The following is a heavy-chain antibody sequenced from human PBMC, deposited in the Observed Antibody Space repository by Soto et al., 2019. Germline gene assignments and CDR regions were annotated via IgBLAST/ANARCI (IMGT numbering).Heavy chain of an antibody. CDR1: GFTFTNAW. V-gene: IGHV3-15*07. J-gene: IGHJ4*02. D-gene: IGHD6-19*01. Sequence: PGGSLRLSCAASGFTFTNAWMNWVRQAPGKGLEWVGRIKSKTDGGTTDYTAPVKGRFTISRDDSKNTLFLQMNSLKTVDTAVYYCITVFDSSGPLWGQGTLVTVSS. CDR2: IKSKTDGGTT. CDR3: ITVFDSSGPL.